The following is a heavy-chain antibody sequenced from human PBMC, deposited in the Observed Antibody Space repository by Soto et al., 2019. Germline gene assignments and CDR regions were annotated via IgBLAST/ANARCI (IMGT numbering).Heavy chain of an antibody. J-gene: IGHJ3*02. CDR1: GGSISSYY. Sequence: SETLSLTCTVSGGSISSYYWSWIRQPPGKGLEWIGYIYYSGSTNYNPSLKSRVTISVDTSKNQFSLKLSSVTAADTAVYYCAREQIGYCSGGSCLDDAFDIWGQGTMVTVSS. D-gene: IGHD2-15*01. CDR2: IYYSGST. CDR3: AREQIGYCSGGSCLDDAFDI. V-gene: IGHV4-59*01.